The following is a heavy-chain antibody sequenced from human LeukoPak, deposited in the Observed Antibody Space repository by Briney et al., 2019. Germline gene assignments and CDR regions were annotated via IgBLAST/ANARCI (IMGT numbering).Heavy chain of an antibody. CDR2: INGGNGNT. J-gene: IGHJ3*02. CDR1: GYTFTSYA. CDR3: ARGQARKHYYGSGTYYNREDDAFDI. Sequence: ASVKVSCKASGYTFTSYAMHWVRQAPGQRLEWMGWINGGNGNTKYSQEFQGRVTITWDTSASTAYMELSSLRSEDMAVYYCARGQARKHYYGSGTYYNREDDAFDIWGQGTMVTVSS. D-gene: IGHD3-10*01. V-gene: IGHV1-3*03.